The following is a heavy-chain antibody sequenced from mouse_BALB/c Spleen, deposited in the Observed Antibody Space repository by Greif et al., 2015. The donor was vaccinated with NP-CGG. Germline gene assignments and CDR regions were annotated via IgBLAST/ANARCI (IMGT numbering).Heavy chain of an antibody. CDR1: GYTFTSYY. Sequence: QVQLKQSGAELVKPGASVKLSCKASGYTFTSYYMYWVKQRPRQGPEWIGEINPSNGGTNFNEKFKSKATLTVDKSSSTAYMQLSSLTPEDSAVYYCTRYGYYAMDYWGQGTSVTVSS. D-gene: IGHD1-1*02. V-gene: IGHV1S81*02. CDR2: INPSNGGT. J-gene: IGHJ4*01. CDR3: TRYGYYAMDY.